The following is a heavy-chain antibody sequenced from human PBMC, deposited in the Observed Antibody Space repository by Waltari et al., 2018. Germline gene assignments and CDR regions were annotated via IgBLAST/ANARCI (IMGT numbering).Heavy chain of an antibody. CDR3: ATPADHYDSSLSGAGI. D-gene: IGHD3-22*01. V-gene: IGHV1-69-2*01. CDR1: AYTFTDYY. CDR2: VDPEDGET. Sequence: EVQLVQSGAEVTKPRATVKISCKASAYTFTDYYMHWVQPAPGKGLEWVGRVDPEDGETKNAEKFQGRATITADTSTDTAYMELSSLRSEDTAVYYCATPADHYDSSLSGAGIWGQGTMVTVSS. J-gene: IGHJ3*02.